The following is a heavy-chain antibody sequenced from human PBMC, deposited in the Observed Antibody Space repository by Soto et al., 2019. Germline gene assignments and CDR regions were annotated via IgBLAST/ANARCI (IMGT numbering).Heavy chain of an antibody. CDR1: GYTFTSYG. Sequence: QVQLVQSGAEVKKPGASVKVSCKASGYTFTSYGISWVRQAPGQGLEWMGWISAYNGNTNYAQKLQGRVTMTTDTSKSTAYMELRSLRSDGTAVYYCARVPSPRYDILTGYYPGGWFDPWGQGTLVTVSS. D-gene: IGHD3-9*01. J-gene: IGHJ5*02. CDR2: ISAYNGNT. CDR3: ARVPSPRYDILTGYYPGGWFDP. V-gene: IGHV1-18*04.